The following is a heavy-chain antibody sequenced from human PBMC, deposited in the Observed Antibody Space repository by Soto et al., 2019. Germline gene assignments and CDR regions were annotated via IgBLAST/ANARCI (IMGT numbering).Heavy chain of an antibody. CDR1: GNSVTSNSAA. CDR3: ASSLALTTRYCSGGSCYSGAFDI. Sequence: PSQTLSLTCAISGNSVTSNSAAWNWIRQSPSRHLEWLGRTYYRSKWYNDYAVSVKSRITINPDTSKNQFSLQLNSVTPEDTAVYYCASSLALTTRYCSGGSCYSGAFDIWGQGTMVTVSS. V-gene: IGHV6-1*01. J-gene: IGHJ3*02. CDR2: TYYRSKWYN. D-gene: IGHD2-15*01.